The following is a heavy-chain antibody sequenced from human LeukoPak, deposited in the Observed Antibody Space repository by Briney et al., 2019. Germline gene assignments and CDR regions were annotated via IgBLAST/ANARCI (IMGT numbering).Heavy chain of an antibody. Sequence: GASVKVSCKASGYTFIYYGVSWVRQAPGQRPEWMGWISADYGKTNYAPKLQDRITLTTDTSTSIAYMELRSLRSDDTAVYYCARVACSGDRCYYHEYWGKGTQVTVSS. J-gene: IGHJ4*02. V-gene: IGHV1-18*01. CDR2: ISADYGKT. CDR1: GYTFIYYG. D-gene: IGHD2-15*01. CDR3: ARVACSGDRCYYHEY.